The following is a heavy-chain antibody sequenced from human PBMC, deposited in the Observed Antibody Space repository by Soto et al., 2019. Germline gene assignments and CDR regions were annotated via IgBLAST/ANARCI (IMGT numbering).Heavy chain of an antibody. D-gene: IGHD3-22*01. V-gene: IGHV3-33*01. CDR2: IWYDGSNK. Sequence: PGGSLSVSCAAAEFTFSSYGMHWVRQAPGKGLEWVAVIWYDGSNKYYADSVKGRFTISRDNSKNTLYLQMNILRAEDTAVYYCARDSLLTYYYDSSGYYGSFDCWGQGTLVTVSS. J-gene: IGHJ4*02. CDR1: EFTFSSYG. CDR3: ARDSLLTYYYDSSGYYGSFDC.